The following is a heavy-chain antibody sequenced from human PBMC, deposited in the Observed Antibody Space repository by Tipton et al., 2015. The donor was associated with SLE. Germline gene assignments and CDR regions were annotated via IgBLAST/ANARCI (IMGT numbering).Heavy chain of an antibody. Sequence: LRLSCTVSGGSISSSSYYWGWIRQPPGKGLEWIGSIYYSGSTYYNPSLKSRVTISVDTSKNQFSLKLSSVTAADTAVYYCATAARPDAFDIWGQGTMVTVSS. CDR1: GGSISSSSYY. D-gene: IGHD6-6*01. CDR3: ATAARPDAFDI. J-gene: IGHJ3*02. CDR2: IYYSGST. V-gene: IGHV4-39*01.